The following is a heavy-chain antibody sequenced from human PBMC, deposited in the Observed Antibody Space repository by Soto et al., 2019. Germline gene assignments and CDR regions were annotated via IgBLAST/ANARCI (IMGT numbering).Heavy chain of an antibody. V-gene: IGHV4-4*07. D-gene: IGHD5-18*01. CDR1: GVSISTYH. CDR2: MHTSGST. Sequence: SETLPLTCIVSGVSISTYHWSWIRQPAGKGLEWIGRMHTSGSTNYNPSLKSRVSMSVDTSKNRFSRKVSSVTAADTAVYYCARDEYRYGDSYDSCGQGALVAASS. J-gene: IGHJ4*02. CDR3: ARDEYRYGDSYDS.